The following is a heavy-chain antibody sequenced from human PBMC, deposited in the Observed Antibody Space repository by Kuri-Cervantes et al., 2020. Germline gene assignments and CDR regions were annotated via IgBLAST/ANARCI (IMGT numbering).Heavy chain of an antibody. CDR2: IYSGGST. CDR1: GFTVSSNY. CDR3: ARDVGGGVVASPHWYFDL. J-gene: IGHJ2*01. V-gene: IGHV3-53*04. Sequence: GESLKISCAASGFTVSSNYMSWVRQAPGKGLEWVSVIYSGGSTYYADSVKGRFTISRHNSKNTLYLQMNSLRSDDTAVYYCARDVGGGVVASPHWYFDLWGRGTLVTVSS. D-gene: IGHD2-8*02.